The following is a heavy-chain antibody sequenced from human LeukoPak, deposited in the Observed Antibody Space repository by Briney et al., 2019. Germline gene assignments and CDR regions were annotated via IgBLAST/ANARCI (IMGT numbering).Heavy chain of an antibody. CDR1: GGSISSSSYY. J-gene: IGHJ4*02. CDR3: ASQGSSGYFQFDY. V-gene: IGHV4-39*01. CDR2: IYYSGST. Sequence: SETLSLTCTVSGGSISSSSYYWGWIRQPPGKGLEWIGSIYYSGSTYYNPSLKSRVTISVDTSKNQFSLKLSSVTAADTAVYYCASQGSSGYFQFDYWGQGTLVTVSS. D-gene: IGHD3-22*01.